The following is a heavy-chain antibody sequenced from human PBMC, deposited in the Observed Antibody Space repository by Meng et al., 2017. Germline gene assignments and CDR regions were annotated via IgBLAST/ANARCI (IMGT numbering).Heavy chain of an antibody. CDR3: ARERGSRQFDL. CDR2: IKQDGSEM. Sequence: GESLKISCVASGFTFSGYWMGWVRQAPGKGLEWVANIKQDGSEMYYVDSVKGRFTISRDNAKNSLYVQMNSLRVEDTALYFCARERGSRQFDLWGRGTLVTVS. J-gene: IGHJ2*01. D-gene: IGHD3-10*01. CDR1: GFTFSGYW. V-gene: IGHV3-7*01.